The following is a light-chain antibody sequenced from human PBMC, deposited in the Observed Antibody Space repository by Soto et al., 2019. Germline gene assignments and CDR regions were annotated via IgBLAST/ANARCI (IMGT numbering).Light chain of an antibody. V-gene: IGLV2-14*01. CDR1: SNDVGGYNY. CDR2: EVT. Sequence: QSALTQPASVSGSAGQSITMSCTGTSNDVGGYNYVSWYQQHPGKAPKVMIYEVTYRPSGVSNRFSGSKSGNTASLTISGLQAEDEADYYCSSFTSRGTYVFGTGTKLTVL. J-gene: IGLJ1*01. CDR3: SSFTSRGTYV.